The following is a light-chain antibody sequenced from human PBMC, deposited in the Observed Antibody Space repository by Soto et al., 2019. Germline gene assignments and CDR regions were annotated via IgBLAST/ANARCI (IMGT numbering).Light chain of an antibody. V-gene: IGKV3-15*01. CDR2: GAS. Sequence: EIVMTQSPATLSVSPGERATLSCRASQSVSSNLAWYQQKPGQAPRLLIYGASTRATGIPARFSGSGSGTEFTLTISSLQSEDYGVYFCQQYVNWPKTFGHGTKVDI. CDR3: QQYVNWPKT. J-gene: IGKJ1*01. CDR1: QSVSSN.